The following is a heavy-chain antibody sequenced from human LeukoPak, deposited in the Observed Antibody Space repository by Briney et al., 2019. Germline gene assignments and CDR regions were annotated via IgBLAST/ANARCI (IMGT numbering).Heavy chain of an antibody. CDR1: GFPFSSYA. J-gene: IGHJ4*02. Sequence: PGGSLRLSCAASGFPFSSYAMSWVRQASGKGLEWVSAISGSGGSTYYADSVKGRFTISRDNSKNTLYLQMNSLRAEDTAVYYCAASPLPRFDYWGQGTLVTVSS. CDR2: ISGSGGST. V-gene: IGHV3-23*01. CDR3: AASPLPRFDY. D-gene: IGHD5/OR15-5a*01.